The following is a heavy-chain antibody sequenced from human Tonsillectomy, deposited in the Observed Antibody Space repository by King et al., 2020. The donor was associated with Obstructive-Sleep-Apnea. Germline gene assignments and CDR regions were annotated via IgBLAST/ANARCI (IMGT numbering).Heavy chain of an antibody. CDR2: LSWNSGSI. CDR1: GFTFGDYA. J-gene: IGHJ4*02. Sequence: VQLVESGGGLVQPGRSLRLSCAASGFTFGDYAMHWVRQAPGKGLEWVSVLSWNSGSIAYADSGKGRLTISRDNAKNSLYLQMNSLRAEDTALYYCAKGNSSWYLGYWGQGTLVTVSS. V-gene: IGHV3-9*01. D-gene: IGHD6-13*01. CDR3: AKGNSSWYLGY.